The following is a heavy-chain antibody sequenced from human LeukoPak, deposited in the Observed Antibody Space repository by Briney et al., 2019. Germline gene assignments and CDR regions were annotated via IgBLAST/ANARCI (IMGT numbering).Heavy chain of an antibody. CDR2: ISAYNGNT. J-gene: IGHJ6*03. Sequence: ASVKVSCKASGCTFTSYGISWVRQAPGQGLEWMGWISAYNGNTNHAQKLQGRVTMTTDTSTSTAYMELRSLRSDDTAVYYCARNTVTTYYYYMDVWGKGTTVTVSS. CDR3: ARNTVTTYYYYMDV. V-gene: IGHV1-18*01. CDR1: GCTFTSYG. D-gene: IGHD4-17*01.